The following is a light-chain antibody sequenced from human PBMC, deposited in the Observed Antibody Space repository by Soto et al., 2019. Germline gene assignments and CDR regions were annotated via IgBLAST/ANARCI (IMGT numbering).Light chain of an antibody. Sequence: EVVLTQSPATVSLSPGERATLSCRASQSVFSYLAWYQQKPGQAPRLLIYDVSDRATGIPARFTGSGSGTDFTLTISSLEPEDFAVYYCQHRSNWPGTFGQGTKVDIK. CDR3: QHRSNWPGT. J-gene: IGKJ1*01. CDR1: QSVFSY. CDR2: DVS. V-gene: IGKV3-11*01.